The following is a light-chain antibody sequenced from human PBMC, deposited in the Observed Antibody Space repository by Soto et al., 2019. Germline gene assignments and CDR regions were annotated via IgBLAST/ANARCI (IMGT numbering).Light chain of an antibody. CDR1: SSDGGSYNL. V-gene: IGLV2-23*02. CDR2: EVG. Sequence: QSALTQPASVSGSPVQSITISCTGTSSDGGSYNLVSWYQQHPGKRPKLMIYEVGNRPSGVSNRFSGSKSSNTAALTISGPQAEDEADYYCCSYAGSSTFWVFGGGTQLTVL. J-gene: IGLJ3*02. CDR3: CSYAGSSTFWV.